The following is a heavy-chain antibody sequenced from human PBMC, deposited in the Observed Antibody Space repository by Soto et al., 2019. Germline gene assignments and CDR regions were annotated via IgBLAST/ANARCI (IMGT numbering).Heavy chain of an antibody. CDR1: GYTFTSHG. J-gene: IGHJ3*02. Sequence: ASVKVSCKASGYTFTSHGISWVRQAPGQGLEWMGWISGSNGNTNYAQKLQGRVTLATDTSTSTAYMELTSLRSDDTAIYYCARDRKGSWFDASDIWGQGTMVTVSS. CDR2: ISGSNGNT. V-gene: IGHV1-18*04. CDR3: ARDRKGSWFDASDI. D-gene: IGHD6-13*01.